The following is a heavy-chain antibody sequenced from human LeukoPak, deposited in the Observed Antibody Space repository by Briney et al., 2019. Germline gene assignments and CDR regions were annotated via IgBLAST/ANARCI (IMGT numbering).Heavy chain of an antibody. CDR1: GFTFTSYS. D-gene: IGHD6-13*01. Sequence: PGGSLRLSCTASGFTFTSYSMNWVRQAPGKGLEWVSYISSSSSTIYYADSVKGRFTIYRDNAKNSLYLQMNSLRAEDTAVYYCASGAAVGASRFDYWGQGTLVTVSS. CDR2: ISSSSSTI. V-gene: IGHV3-48*01. J-gene: IGHJ4*02. CDR3: ASGAAVGASRFDY.